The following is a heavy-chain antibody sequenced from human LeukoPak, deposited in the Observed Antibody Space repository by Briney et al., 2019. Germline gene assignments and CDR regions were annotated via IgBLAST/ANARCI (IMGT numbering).Heavy chain of an antibody. D-gene: IGHD3-22*01. Sequence: SAKVSCKASGGTFSSYAISWVRQAPGQGLEWMGRIIPIFGTANYAQKFQGRVTITTDESTSTAYMELSSLRSEDTAVYYCARVSGYYYDSSGYYYAHWGQGTLVTVSS. V-gene: IGHV1-69*05. CDR1: GGTFSSYA. CDR3: ARVSGYYYDSSGYYYAH. CDR2: IIPIFGTA. J-gene: IGHJ4*02.